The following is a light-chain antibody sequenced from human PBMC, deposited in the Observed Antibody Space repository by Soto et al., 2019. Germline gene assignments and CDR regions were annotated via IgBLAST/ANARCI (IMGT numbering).Light chain of an antibody. J-gene: IGKJ1*01. CDR2: KAS. Sequence: DIQMTQSPSSLSASVGDRVTITCRAGQTVTDYLNWYQQKPGKAPKLLIYKASSLESGVPSRFSGSGSGTEFTLTISSLQPDDFATYYCQQYNSYSQTFGQGTKVDIK. CDR1: QTVTDY. CDR3: QQYNSYSQT. V-gene: IGKV1-5*03.